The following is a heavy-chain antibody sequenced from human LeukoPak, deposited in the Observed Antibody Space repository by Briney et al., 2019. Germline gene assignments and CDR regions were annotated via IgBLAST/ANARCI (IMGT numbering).Heavy chain of an antibody. CDR3: ARPRSGVSRGAFDI. CDR1: GGSFSGYY. V-gene: IGHV4-34*01. Sequence: PSETLSLTCAVYGGSFSGYYWSWIRQPPGKGLEWIGEINHSGSTNYNPSLKSRVTISVDTSKNQFSLKLSSVTAADTAVYYCARPRSGVSRGAFDIWGQGTMVTVSS. D-gene: IGHD6-25*01. J-gene: IGHJ3*02. CDR2: INHSGST.